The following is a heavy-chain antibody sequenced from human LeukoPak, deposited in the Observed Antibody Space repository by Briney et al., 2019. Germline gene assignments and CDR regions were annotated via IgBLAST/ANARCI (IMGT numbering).Heavy chain of an antibody. CDR1: GFTFSSYA. CDR2: ISYDGSNK. V-gene: IGHV3-30*04. D-gene: IGHD6-13*01. CDR3: ARGPARSSSWYVPFDY. J-gene: IGHJ4*02. Sequence: GGSLRLSCAASGFTFSSYAMHWVRQAPGKGLEWVAVISYDGSNKYYADSVKGRFTNSRDNAKNSLYLQMNSLRAEDTAVYYCARGPARSSSWYVPFDYWGQGTLVTVSS.